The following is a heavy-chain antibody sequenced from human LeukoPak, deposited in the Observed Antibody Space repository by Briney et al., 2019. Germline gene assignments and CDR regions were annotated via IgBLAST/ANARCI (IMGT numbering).Heavy chain of an antibody. V-gene: IGHV1-2*02. D-gene: IGHD6-19*01. CDR2: INPNSGGT. J-gene: IGHJ4*02. Sequence: ASVKVSCKASGYIFSGYYLHWVRQAPGQGPEWMGWINPNSGGTNYAQKFQGRVTMTRDTSISTAYMELSRLRSDDTAVYYCARIVAVAAYVDYWGQGTLVTVSS. CDR1: GYIFSGYY. CDR3: ARIVAVAAYVDY.